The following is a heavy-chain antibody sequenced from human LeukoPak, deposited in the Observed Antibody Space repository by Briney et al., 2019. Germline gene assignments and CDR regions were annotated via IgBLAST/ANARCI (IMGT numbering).Heavy chain of an antibody. CDR3: ARKTYYYDSGSYSKSYYFDY. J-gene: IGHJ4*02. V-gene: IGHV3-33*01. CDR1: GFTFSSYG. Sequence: GGSLRLSCAASGFTFSSYGMHWVRQAPGKGLEWVAVTWYDGSNKYYADSVKGRFTISRDNAKNSLFLQLNSLRAEDTAVYYCARKTYYYDSGSYSKSYYFDYWGQGTLVTVSS. D-gene: IGHD3-10*01. CDR2: TWYDGSNK.